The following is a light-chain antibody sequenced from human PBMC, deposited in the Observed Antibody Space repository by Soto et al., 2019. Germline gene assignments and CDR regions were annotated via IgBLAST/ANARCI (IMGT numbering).Light chain of an antibody. V-gene: IGKV3-15*01. Sequence: EIVLTQSPATLTVSPGERATLSCRASQSVGNNFAWYQQKPGQAPRLLIFATSTRATGVPARFSGSGSGTEFTLTISSLHSEDFAVYYCQQYGDWPLTFGGGAMVEI. CDR1: QSVGNN. CDR2: ATS. CDR3: QQYGDWPLT. J-gene: IGKJ4*01.